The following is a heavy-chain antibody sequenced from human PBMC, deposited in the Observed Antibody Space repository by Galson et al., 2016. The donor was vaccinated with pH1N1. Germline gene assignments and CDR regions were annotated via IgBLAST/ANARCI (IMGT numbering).Heavy chain of an antibody. CDR2: IYSGGNT. D-gene: IGHD2-15*01. Sequence: SLRLSCAASGFTVSPNDMSWFRQAPGKGLEWVSVIYSGGNTYYTDSVKGRFTISRDSSKNTLYLQMNSLRPEDTAVYYCARGYPGFSYYALDVWGQGTTVIVSS. CDR3: ARGYPGFSYYALDV. CDR1: GFTVSPND. J-gene: IGHJ6*02. V-gene: IGHV3-53*01.